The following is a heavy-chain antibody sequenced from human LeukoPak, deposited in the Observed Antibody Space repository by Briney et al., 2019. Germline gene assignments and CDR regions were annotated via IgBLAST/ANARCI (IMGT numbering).Heavy chain of an antibody. J-gene: IGHJ2*01. CDR2: IHPGDSHT. D-gene: IGHD2-2*01. CDR3: ARQPGMTAKSWYFDL. V-gene: IGHV5-51*01. CDR1: GYTFTKYW. Sequence: GESLKISCVGSGYTFTKYWIGWVRQMPGKGLEWMGIIHPGDSHTWYSPSFQGQVTISADKSISMAYLQWSSLKASDTAMYFCARQPGMTAKSWYFDLWGRGTLVTVST.